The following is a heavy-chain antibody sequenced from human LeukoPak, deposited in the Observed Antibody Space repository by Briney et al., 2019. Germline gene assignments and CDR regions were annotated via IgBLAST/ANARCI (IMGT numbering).Heavy chain of an antibody. D-gene: IGHD3-22*01. CDR1: GFPFSSYS. Sequence: GGSLRLSCAASGFPFSSYSMTWVRQAPGKGLEWVANIKPDGTTKFYVDSVKGRFTISRDNSKNTLYLQMDSLRAEDTAVYYCAKDHDDSSGYYFGANYYYYGMDVWGQGTTVTVSS. CDR2: IKPDGTTK. J-gene: IGHJ6*02. CDR3: AKDHDDSSGYYFGANYYYYGMDV. V-gene: IGHV3-7*01.